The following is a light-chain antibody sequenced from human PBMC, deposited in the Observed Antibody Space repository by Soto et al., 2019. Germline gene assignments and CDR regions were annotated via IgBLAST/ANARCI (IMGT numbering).Light chain of an antibody. CDR3: PHSTCHPIP. CDR1: QGISSY. CDR2: AAS. Sequence: PFFINVSVGDIFTITCRASQGISSYLAWYQQKPGKAPKLLIYAASTLQSGVPSRFSGSGSGTDFTLTISSLQPEDFTTYCCPHSTCHPIPFAQRTRLEI. V-gene: IGKV1-9*01. J-gene: IGKJ5*01.